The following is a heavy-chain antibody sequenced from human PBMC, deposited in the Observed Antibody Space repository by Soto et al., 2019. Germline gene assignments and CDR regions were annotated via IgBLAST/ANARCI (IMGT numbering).Heavy chain of an antibody. CDR3: AKDTPDVLRYFDWLSFFDY. D-gene: IGHD3-9*01. V-gene: IGHV3-23*01. J-gene: IGHJ4*02. CDR1: GFTFSSYA. CDR2: ISGSGGST. Sequence: GSLRLSCAASGFTFSSYAMSWVRQAPGKGLEWVSAISGSGGSTYYADSVKGRFTISRDNSKNTLYLQMNSLRAEDTAVYYRAKDTPDVLRYFDWLSFFDYWGQGTLVTVSS.